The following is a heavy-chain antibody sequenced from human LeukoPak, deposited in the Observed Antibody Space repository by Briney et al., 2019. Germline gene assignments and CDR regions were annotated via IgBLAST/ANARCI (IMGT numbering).Heavy chain of an antibody. D-gene: IGHD6-13*01. Sequence: SETLSLTCTASGGSISSSSYYWGWIRQPPGKGLEWIGSIYYSGGTYYNPSLKSRVTISVDTSKNQFSLKLSSVTASDTAVYYCARRVGEAAAEGTAGVSYWGQGTLVTVSS. V-gene: IGHV4-39*07. CDR3: ARRVGEAAAEGTAGVSY. J-gene: IGHJ4*02. CDR2: IYYSGGT. CDR1: GGSISSSSYY.